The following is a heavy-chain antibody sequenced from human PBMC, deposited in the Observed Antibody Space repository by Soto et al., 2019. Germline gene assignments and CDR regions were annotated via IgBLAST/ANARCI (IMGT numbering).Heavy chain of an antibody. CDR2: IRGFSPYT. D-gene: IGHD2-15*01. CDR1: GFTFRTYT. V-gene: IGHV3-21*01. Sequence: ESGGGLVKPGGSLRLSCVASGFTFRTYTINWVRQAPGKGLEWVSGIRGFSPYTFYAESVNGRFTISRDNAKNSLYLQMNSLGVEDTAVYYCARDRGYDAHDYYYNAMDVWGQGTTVTVSS. CDR3: ARDRGYDAHDYYYNAMDV. J-gene: IGHJ6*02.